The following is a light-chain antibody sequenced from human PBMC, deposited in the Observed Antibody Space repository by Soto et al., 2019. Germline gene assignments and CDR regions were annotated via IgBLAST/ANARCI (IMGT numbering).Light chain of an antibody. CDR1: SSDVGGYNY. Sequence: QSALTQPRSVSGSPGQSVTISCSGTSSDVGGYNYVSWYQQYPGAAPKLMIYDVTMRPSGVPYRFSGSKSGNMASLTISGLQAEDEADYYCCSYAGSYTFYVFGGGTKVTVL. J-gene: IGLJ1*01. CDR3: CSYAGSYTFYV. CDR2: DVT. V-gene: IGLV2-11*01.